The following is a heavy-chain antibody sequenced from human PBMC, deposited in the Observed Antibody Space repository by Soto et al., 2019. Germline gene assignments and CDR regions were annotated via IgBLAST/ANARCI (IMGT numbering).Heavy chain of an antibody. V-gene: IGHV1-69*13. D-gene: IGHD5-18*01. CDR1: GGTFSSYA. Sequence: SVKVSCKASGGTFSSYAISWVRQAPGQGXEWMGGIIPIFGTANYAQKFQGRVTITADESTSTAYMELSSLRSEDTAVYYCASSLGTAMVTRYYYGMDVWGQGTTVTVSS. J-gene: IGHJ6*02. CDR3: ASSLGTAMVTRYYYGMDV. CDR2: IIPIFGTA.